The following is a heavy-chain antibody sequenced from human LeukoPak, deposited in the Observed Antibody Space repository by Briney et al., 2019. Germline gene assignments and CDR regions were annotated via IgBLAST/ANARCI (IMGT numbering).Heavy chain of an antibody. D-gene: IGHD4-17*01. CDR1: GGSISSYY. Sequence: PSETLSLTCTVSGGSISSYYWSWIRQPPGKGLEWIGYIYYSGSTNYNPSLKSRVTISVDTSKNQFSPKLSSVTAADTAVYYCARESDYGDRVFDYWGQGTLVTVSS. V-gene: IGHV4-59*01. J-gene: IGHJ4*02. CDR3: ARESDYGDRVFDY. CDR2: IYYSGST.